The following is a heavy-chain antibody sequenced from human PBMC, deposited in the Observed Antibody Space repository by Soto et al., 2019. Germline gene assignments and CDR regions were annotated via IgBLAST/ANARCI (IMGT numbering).Heavy chain of an antibody. J-gene: IGHJ4*02. CDR2: ISYDGNDK. Sequence: QVQLVESGGGVVQPGRSLRLSCAASGFTFSSYGMHWVRQAPGKGLEWVAVISYDGNDKYYADSVKGRFTISRDNSKNTLYLQITSMRAEYTAVYYCAKALWSVYYDDSSAYYSFEYWGQGTLVTVSS. CDR1: GFTFSSYG. CDR3: AKALWSVYYDDSSAYYSFEY. V-gene: IGHV3-30*18. D-gene: IGHD3-22*01.